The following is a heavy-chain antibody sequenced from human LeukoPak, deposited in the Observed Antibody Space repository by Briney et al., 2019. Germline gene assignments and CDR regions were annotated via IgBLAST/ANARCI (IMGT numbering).Heavy chain of an antibody. CDR2: ITGSSDTI. V-gene: IGHV3-48*04. J-gene: IGHJ4*02. CDR3: ARDVWVDY. Sequence: GGSLRLSCAASGFTFSDYSMNWVRQAPGKGLEWVSWITGSSDTIFYADSVKGRFTISRDNAKNSLYLQMNSLRAEDTAVYYCARDVWVDYWGQGTLVTVSS. CDR1: GFTFSDYS. D-gene: IGHD2-8*01.